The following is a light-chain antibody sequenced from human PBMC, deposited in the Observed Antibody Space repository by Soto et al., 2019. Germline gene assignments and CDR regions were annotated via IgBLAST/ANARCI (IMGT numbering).Light chain of an antibody. CDR2: DVS. CDR1: SSDVGGYNY. CDR3: SSYTSSSTLRV. V-gene: IGLV2-14*01. Sequence: QSVLTQPASVSGSPGQSITISCTGTSSDVGGYNYVSWYQQHPGKAPKLMIYDVSNRPSGVSNRFSGSKSGNTASLTISGIQAEDEADYYCSSYTSSSTLRVFGGGTKVTVL. J-gene: IGLJ2*01.